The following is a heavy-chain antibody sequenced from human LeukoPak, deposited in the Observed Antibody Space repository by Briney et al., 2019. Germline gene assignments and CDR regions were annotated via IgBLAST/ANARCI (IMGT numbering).Heavy chain of an antibody. V-gene: IGHV4-34*01. CDR3: ARGRVVVVPAAILSGWFDP. Sequence: ETLSLTCAVYGGSFSGYYLSWIRQPPGRGLEWMGEINQSGSANYNPSHKGRVTISVDTSKNQFSLKLSSVTASDTAVYDCARGRVVVVPAAILSGWFDPWGQGTLVTVSS. D-gene: IGHD2-2*02. CDR2: INQSGSA. J-gene: IGHJ5*02. CDR1: GGSFSGYY.